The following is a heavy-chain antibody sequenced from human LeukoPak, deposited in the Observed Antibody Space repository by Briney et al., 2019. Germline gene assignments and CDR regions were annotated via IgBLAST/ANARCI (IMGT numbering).Heavy chain of an antibody. V-gene: IGHV3-23*01. CDR1: GFIFSDYA. CDR2: ISDSGRAT. CDR3: ARHDSFIPY. D-gene: IGHD5-18*01. Sequence: GGSLRLSCASSGFIFSDYAMSWVHQAPGKGLEWVSGISDSGRATYYADSVKGRYTISRDNSKNTVSLQMNSLTAEDTAVYFCARHDSFIPYWGQGTPVTVSP. J-gene: IGHJ4*02.